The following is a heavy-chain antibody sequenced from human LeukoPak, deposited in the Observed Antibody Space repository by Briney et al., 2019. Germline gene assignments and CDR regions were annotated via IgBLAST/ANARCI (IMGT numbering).Heavy chain of an antibody. J-gene: IGHJ3*02. CDR2: IWYDGSKK. Sequence: GRSLRLSCAASGFTFSSYGMHWVRQAPGKGLEWVAVIWYDGSKKYYADSVKGRFTISRDNSKNTLYLQMNSLRAEDTAAYYCARDRYYGSGSYYNAFDIWGQGTMVTVSS. CDR3: ARDRYYGSGSYYNAFDI. D-gene: IGHD3-10*01. CDR1: GFTFSSYG. V-gene: IGHV3-33*01.